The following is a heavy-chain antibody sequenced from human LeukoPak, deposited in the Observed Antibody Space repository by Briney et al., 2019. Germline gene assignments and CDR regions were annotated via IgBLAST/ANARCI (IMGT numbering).Heavy chain of an antibody. V-gene: IGHV3-30-3*01. CDR2: ISHDGTNK. CDR3: ARDGDTYYYDSSGYLY. CDR1: GFTFSSYA. Sequence: GGSLRLSCAVSGFTFSSYAMHWVRQAPGKGLEWVAVISHDGTNKYYADSGKGRFTISRDNSKNTLYLQMNSLRAEETAVYYCARDGDTYYYDSSGYLYWGQGTLVTVSS. D-gene: IGHD3-22*01. J-gene: IGHJ4*02.